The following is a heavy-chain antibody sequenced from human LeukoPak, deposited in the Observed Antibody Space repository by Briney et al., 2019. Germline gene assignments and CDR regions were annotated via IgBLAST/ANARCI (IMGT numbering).Heavy chain of an antibody. CDR2: IRYDGSNK. CDR1: GFTFSSYG. J-gene: IGHJ5*02. Sequence: GGSLRLSCAASGFTFSSYGMHWVRQAPGKGLEWVAFIRYDGSNKYYTDSVKGRLTISRDNPKNTLYLQMNSLRAGDSAVYYCANHPEDYYDSSGASWGQGTLVTVSS. CDR3: ANHPEDYYDSSGAS. V-gene: IGHV3-30*02. D-gene: IGHD3-22*01.